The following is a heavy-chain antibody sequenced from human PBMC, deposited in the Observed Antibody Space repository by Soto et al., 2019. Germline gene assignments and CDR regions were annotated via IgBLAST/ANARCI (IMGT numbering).Heavy chain of an antibody. J-gene: IGHJ4*02. Sequence: QVQLQESGPGLVKPSQTLSLTCTVSGGSISSGGYYWSWIRQPPGKGLEWLGPIYNSGSTYNNPSLTSRVTISVDTSKHQFSLNLNSVTAADTAGYYCARGPAGDKVDYWGQVTLVTVAS. V-gene: IGHV4-30-4*01. CDR3: ARGPAGDKVDY. CDR1: GGSISSGGYY. CDR2: IYNSGST. D-gene: IGHD7-27*01.